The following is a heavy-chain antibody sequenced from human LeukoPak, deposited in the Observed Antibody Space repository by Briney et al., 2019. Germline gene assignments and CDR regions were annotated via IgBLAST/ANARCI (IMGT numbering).Heavy chain of an antibody. CDR1: GGTFSSYA. Sequence: SVKVSCKASGGTFSSYAISWVRQAPGQGLEWMGRIIPILGIANYAQKFQGRVTITADKSTSTAYMELSSLRSEDTAVYYCAREERDIVVVVAATGLYNWLDPWGQGTLVTVSS. V-gene: IGHV1-69*04. CDR2: IIPILGIA. D-gene: IGHD2-15*01. CDR3: AREERDIVVVVAATGLYNWLDP. J-gene: IGHJ5*02.